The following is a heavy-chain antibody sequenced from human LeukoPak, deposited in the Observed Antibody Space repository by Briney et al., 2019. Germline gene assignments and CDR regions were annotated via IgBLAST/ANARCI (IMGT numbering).Heavy chain of an antibody. CDR2: INHSGST. D-gene: IGHD6-19*01. CDR3: ARHGLAVWRRSSSHHFDY. CDR1: GGSFSGYY. V-gene: IGHV4-34*01. J-gene: IGHJ4*02. Sequence: SETLSLTCAVYGGSFSGYYWSWIRQPPGKGLEWIGEINHSGSTNYNPSLKSRVTISVDTSKNQFSLKLSSVTAADTAVYYCARHGLAVWRRSSSHHFDYWGQGTLVTVSS.